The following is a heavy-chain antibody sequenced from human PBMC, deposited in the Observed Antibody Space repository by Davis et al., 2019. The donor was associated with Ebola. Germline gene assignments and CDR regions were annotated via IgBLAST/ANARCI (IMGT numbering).Heavy chain of an antibody. V-gene: IGHV3-48*04. Sequence: GGSLRLSCAASGFTFSSYSMNWVRQAPGKGLEWVSYISSSGSTIYYADSVKGRFTISRDNAKNSLYLQMNSLRAEDTAVYYRARESRYYYDSSGYYGVSPFVDPWGQGTLVTVSS. CDR3: ARESRYYYDSSGYYGVSPFVDP. CDR2: ISSSGSTI. D-gene: IGHD3-22*01. J-gene: IGHJ5*02. CDR1: GFTFSSYS.